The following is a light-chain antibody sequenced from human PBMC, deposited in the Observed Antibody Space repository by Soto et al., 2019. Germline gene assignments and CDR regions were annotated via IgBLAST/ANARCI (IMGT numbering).Light chain of an antibody. CDR3: AAWDDSLNAVV. CDR2: SNN. J-gene: IGLJ2*01. V-gene: IGLV1-44*01. Sequence: QSVLTQPPSASGTPGQRVTISCSGSSSNVGRNTVNWYQQLPGTAPKLLIYSNNQRPSGVPDRFSGSKSGTSASLAISGIQSEDEADYYCAAWDDSLNAVVFGGGTKVTVL. CDR1: SSNVGRNT.